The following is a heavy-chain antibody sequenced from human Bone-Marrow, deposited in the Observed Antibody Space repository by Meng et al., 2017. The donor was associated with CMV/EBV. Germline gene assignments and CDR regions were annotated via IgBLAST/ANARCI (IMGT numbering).Heavy chain of an antibody. CDR1: GFTLSSYS. CDR2: ISSSSSYI. Sequence: LSLTCAASGFTLSSYSMNWVRQAPGKGLEWVSSISSSSSYIYYADSVKGRFTISRDNAKNSLYLQMNSLRVEDTAVYYCARVRVQLERYYYGMDVWGQGTTVTVSS. D-gene: IGHD1-1*01. CDR3: ARVRVQLERYYYGMDV. J-gene: IGHJ6*02. V-gene: IGHV3-21*01.